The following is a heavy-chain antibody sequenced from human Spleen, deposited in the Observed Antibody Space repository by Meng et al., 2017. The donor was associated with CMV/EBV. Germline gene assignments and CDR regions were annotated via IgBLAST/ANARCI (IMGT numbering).Heavy chain of an antibody. J-gene: IGHJ5*02. CDR1: GFTFSSYW. V-gene: IGHV3-7*01. Sequence: GESLKISCAASGFTFSSYWMSWVRQAPGKGLEWVANINQDGSAKYYVDSVKGRFTISRDNPKNSLYVQMNSLRAEDTAVYYCAREALYNCFDPWGQGTLVTVSS. CDR2: INQDGSAK. CDR3: AREALYNCFDP.